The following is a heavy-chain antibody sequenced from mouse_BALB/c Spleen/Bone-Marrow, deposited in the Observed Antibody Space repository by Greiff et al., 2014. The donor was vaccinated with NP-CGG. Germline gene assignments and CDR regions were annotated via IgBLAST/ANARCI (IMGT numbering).Heavy chain of an antibody. CDR1: GYILTSYW. V-gene: IGHV1S132*01. D-gene: IGHD1-3*01. CDR3: TNSNNPSLDY. Sequence: QVQLQQSGAELVRPGTSVKLSCKTSGYILTSYWIHWVKQRPGRGLEWIARIYPGIGITYYNEKFKGKATLTAANSSSTADMQLSSLKSADSAVDFCTNSNNPSLDYWGQGTTVTVSS. CDR2: IYPGIGIT. J-gene: IGHJ4*01.